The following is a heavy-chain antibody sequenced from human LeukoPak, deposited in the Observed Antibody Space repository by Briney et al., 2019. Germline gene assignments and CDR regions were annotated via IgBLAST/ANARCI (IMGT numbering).Heavy chain of an antibody. CDR1: GGSISSSSYY. V-gene: IGHV4-39*07. CDR3: AREPTNYYYDSSGYSYFDY. J-gene: IGHJ4*02. CDR2: IYYSGST. Sequence: SETLSLTCTVSGGSISSSSYYWGWIRQPPGKGLEWIGSIYYSGSTYYNPSLKSRVTISVDTSKNQFSLELSSVTAADTAVYCCAREPTNYYYDSSGYSYFDYWGQGTLVTVSS. D-gene: IGHD3-22*01.